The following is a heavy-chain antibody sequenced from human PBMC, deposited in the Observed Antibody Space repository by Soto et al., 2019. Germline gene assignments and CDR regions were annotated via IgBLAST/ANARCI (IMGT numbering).Heavy chain of an antibody. CDR1: GFTFSRHT. CDR2: ISDDGSNT. V-gene: IGHV3-30-3*01. Sequence: QVQLVESGGGVVQPGRSLRLSCAASGFTFSRHTMHWVRQAPGKGLAWVAAISDDGSNTYYADSVKGRFNISRDNSKNTLYLQMNILSSEDTAVHHCAREVYYDFWSGFNTHPYYFDDWGQGTLVTVSS. D-gene: IGHD3-3*01. CDR3: AREVYYDFWSGFNTHPYYFDD. J-gene: IGHJ4*02.